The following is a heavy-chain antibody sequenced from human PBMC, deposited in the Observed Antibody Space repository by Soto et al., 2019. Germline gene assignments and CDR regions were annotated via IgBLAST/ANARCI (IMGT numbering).Heavy chain of an antibody. CDR2: IIPFIGTA. V-gene: IGHV1-69*18. CDR3: ARVVMTTVPAPYYNGMGV. D-gene: IGHD4-4*01. CDR1: GGTFSSYA. J-gene: IGHJ6*02. Sequence: QVQLVQSGAEVKKPGSSVTVSCKASGGTFSSYAISWVRQAPGQGLEWMGRIIPFIGTANYAQKFQGRVTMTADESTSTADMELTTLSSGDTAVYYCARVVMTTVPAPYYNGMGVWGQGATVTVSS.